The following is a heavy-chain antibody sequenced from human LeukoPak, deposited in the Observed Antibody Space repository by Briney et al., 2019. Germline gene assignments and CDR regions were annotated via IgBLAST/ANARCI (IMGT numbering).Heavy chain of an antibody. J-gene: IGHJ4*02. V-gene: IGHV3-23*01. Sequence: GGSLRLSCAASGFTFSSYAMSWVRQAPGKGLEWVSAISGSGGSTYYADSVKGRFTISRDNSKNTLYLQMNSLRAEDTAVYYCARLRRGAAAGSVSYWGQGTLVTVSS. D-gene: IGHD6-13*01. CDR2: ISGSGGST. CDR3: ARLRRGAAAGSVSY. CDR1: GFTFSSYA.